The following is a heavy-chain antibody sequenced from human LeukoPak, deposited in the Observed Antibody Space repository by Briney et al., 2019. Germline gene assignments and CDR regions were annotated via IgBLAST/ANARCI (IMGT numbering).Heavy chain of an antibody. CDR1: GYSISSGYY. Sequence: PSETLSLTCAVSGYSISSGYYWGWIRQPPGKGLEWIGSIYHSGSTYYNPSLKSRVTISVDTSKNQFSLKLSSVTAADTAVYYCATSIAVAGTLDYWAREPRSPSPQ. CDR3: ATSIAVAGTLDY. J-gene: IGHJ4*02. CDR2: IYHSGST. V-gene: IGHV4-38-2*01. D-gene: IGHD6-19*01.